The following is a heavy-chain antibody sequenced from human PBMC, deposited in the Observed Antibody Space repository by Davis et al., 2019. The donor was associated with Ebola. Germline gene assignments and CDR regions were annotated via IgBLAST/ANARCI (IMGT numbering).Heavy chain of an antibody. Sequence: GGSLRLSCAASGFTFSSYGMHWVRQAPGKGLEWVAVISYDGRNKFYADSVKGRFTISRDNSKNTVYLQMDSLRAEDTAVYYCAKESDIVVVPAAIQYYMDVWGKGTTVTVSS. CDR1: GFTFSSYG. CDR3: AKESDIVVVPAAIQYYMDV. J-gene: IGHJ6*03. D-gene: IGHD2-2*01. V-gene: IGHV3-30*18. CDR2: ISYDGRNK.